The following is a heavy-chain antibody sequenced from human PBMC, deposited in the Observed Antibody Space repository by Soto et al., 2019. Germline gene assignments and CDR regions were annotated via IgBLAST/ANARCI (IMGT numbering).Heavy chain of an antibody. CDR2: IYPGDSNT. CDR1: GYTFTNYW. J-gene: IGHJ4*02. CDR3: ARRARGNWAFDY. Sequence: EVHLVQSGAEMKKPGESLKISCEGSGYTFTNYWLGWVRQMPGKGLEWMGIIYPGDSNTRYSPSFQGQVTFSADMSTTSAYLQWSSLKASDTAIYFCARRARGNWAFDYWGQGTLVTVSS. D-gene: IGHD3-16*01. V-gene: IGHV5-51*03.